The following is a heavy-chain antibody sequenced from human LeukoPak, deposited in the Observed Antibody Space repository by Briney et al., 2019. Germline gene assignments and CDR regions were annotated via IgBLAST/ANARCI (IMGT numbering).Heavy chain of an antibody. CDR3: ARGHLRYFDWPTPPGAFDI. CDR1: GYSFTSYW. V-gene: IGHV5-51*01. Sequence: GESLKISCKGSGYSFTSYWIGWVRQMPGKGLEWMGIIYPGDSDTRYSPSFQGQVTISADKSISTAYLQWSSLKASDTAMYYCARGHLRYFDWPTPPGAFDIWGQGTMVTVSS. CDR2: IYPGDSDT. D-gene: IGHD3-9*01. J-gene: IGHJ3*02.